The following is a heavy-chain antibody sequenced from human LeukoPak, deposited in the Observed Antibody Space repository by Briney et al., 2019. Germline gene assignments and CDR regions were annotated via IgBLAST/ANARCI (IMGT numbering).Heavy chain of an antibody. CDR3: ARDPTVTTPYFDY. CDR2: ISYDGSNK. Sequence: GGSLRLSCAASGFTFSSYAMHWVRQAPGKGLEWVAVISYDGSNKYYADSVKGRFTISRDNSKNTLYLQMNSLRAEDTAVYYCARDPTVTTPYFDYWGQGTLVTVSS. J-gene: IGHJ4*02. V-gene: IGHV3-30-3*01. CDR1: GFTFSSYA. D-gene: IGHD4-17*01.